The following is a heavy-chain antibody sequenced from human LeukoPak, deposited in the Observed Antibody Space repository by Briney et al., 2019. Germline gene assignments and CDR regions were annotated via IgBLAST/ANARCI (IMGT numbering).Heavy chain of an antibody. V-gene: IGHV3-21*01. Sequence: GGSLRLSCAASGFTFSSYSMNWVRQAPGKGLEWVSSISSSSYIYYADSVKGRFTISRDNAKNSLYLQMNSLRAEDTAVYYCARDLSSGWEPYFDYWGQGTLVTVSS. CDR3: ARDLSSGWEPYFDY. CDR2: ISSSSYI. J-gene: IGHJ4*02. CDR1: GFTFSSYS. D-gene: IGHD6-19*01.